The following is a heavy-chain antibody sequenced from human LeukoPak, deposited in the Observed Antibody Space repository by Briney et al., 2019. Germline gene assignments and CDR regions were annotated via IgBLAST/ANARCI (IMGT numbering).Heavy chain of an antibody. Sequence: GGSLRLSCAASGFTFSSYAMSWVRQAPGKGLEWVSAISGSGGSTYYADSVKGRFTISRDNSKNTLYLQMNSLRAEDTAVYYCAKDGDIVVVPAAMEEYFQHWGQGTLVTASS. J-gene: IGHJ1*01. CDR2: ISGSGGST. D-gene: IGHD2-2*01. CDR3: AKDGDIVVVPAAMEEYFQH. V-gene: IGHV3-23*01. CDR1: GFTFSSYA.